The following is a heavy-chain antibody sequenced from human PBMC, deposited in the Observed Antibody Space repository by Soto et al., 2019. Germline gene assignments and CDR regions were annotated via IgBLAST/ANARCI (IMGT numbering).Heavy chain of an antibody. CDR3: ARDWAVAGGDYYYYGMDV. D-gene: IGHD6-19*01. V-gene: IGHV1-2*02. Sequence: GLEWMGWINPNSGGTNYAQKFQGRVTMTRDTSISTAYMELSRLRSDDTAVYYCARDWAVAGGDYYYYGMDVWGQGTTVTVSS. CDR2: INPNSGGT. J-gene: IGHJ6*02.